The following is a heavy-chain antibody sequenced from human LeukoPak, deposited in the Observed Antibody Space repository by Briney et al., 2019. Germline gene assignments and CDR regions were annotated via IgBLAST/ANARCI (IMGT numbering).Heavy chain of an antibody. CDR2: VYKSGRT. D-gene: IGHD1-1*01. V-gene: IGHV4-59*01. CDR3: ASFFYKQKTAYDMDV. Sequence: PSETLSLTCTVSGGSISGNYWSWIRQPPGQGLEWIGYVYKSGRTNYNPSLKSRATISGDTSKNQFSLNLSSVTAADTAVYYCASFFYKQKTAYDMDVWGQGTTVTVSS. CDR1: GGSISGNY. J-gene: IGHJ6*02.